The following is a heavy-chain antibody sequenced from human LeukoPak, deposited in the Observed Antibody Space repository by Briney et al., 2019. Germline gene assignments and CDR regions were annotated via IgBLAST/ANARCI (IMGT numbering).Heavy chain of an antibody. V-gene: IGHV3-7*01. J-gene: IGHJ4*02. CDR3: ARDDYGDYTDY. CDR1: GFTFDRYG. D-gene: IGHD4-17*01. Sequence: GGSLRLSCAASGFTFDRYGMSWVRQAPGKGLEWVANIKQDGSEKYYVDSVKGRFTISRDNAKNSLYLQMNSLRAEDTAVYYCARDDYGDYTDYWGQGTLVTVSS. CDR2: IKQDGSEK.